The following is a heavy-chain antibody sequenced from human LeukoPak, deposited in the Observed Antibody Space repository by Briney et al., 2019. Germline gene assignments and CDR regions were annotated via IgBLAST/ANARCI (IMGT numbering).Heavy chain of an antibody. CDR3: VLAPNSNWFDF. CDR1: GDSISSFY. CDR2: IHYSGNS. Sequence: PSETLSLTCSVSGDSISSFYWNWIRQSPGKGLEWIGNIHYSGNSNYNPPLKSRVTMSIDTSRKQFFLKLTSVTAADTAVYYCVLAPNSNWFDFWGQGTQVTVSS. J-gene: IGHJ5*01. V-gene: IGHV4-59*08. D-gene: IGHD2-8*01.